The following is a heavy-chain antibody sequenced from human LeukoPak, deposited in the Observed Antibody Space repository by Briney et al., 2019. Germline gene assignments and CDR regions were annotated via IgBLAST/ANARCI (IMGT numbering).Heavy chain of an antibody. CDR1: GGSISSYY. V-gene: IGHV4-59*12. Sequence: SETLSLTCTVSGGSISSYYWSWLRQPPGKGLEWIGYIYYSGSTNYNPSLTSRVAISVDTSKNQFSLKLSSVTAADTAVYYCAIIAAAGTVDYWGQGTLVTVSS. J-gene: IGHJ4*02. CDR2: IYYSGST. D-gene: IGHD6-13*01. CDR3: AIIAAAGTVDY.